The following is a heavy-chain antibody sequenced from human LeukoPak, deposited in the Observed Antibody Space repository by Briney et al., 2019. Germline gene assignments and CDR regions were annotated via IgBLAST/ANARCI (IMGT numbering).Heavy chain of an antibody. Sequence: ASVKVSCKASGYTFTSYAIHWVRQAPGQRLEWMGWINAGNGNTKYSQKFQGRVTITRDTSASTAYMELSSLRSEDTAVYYCARDLGGYCSSSSCSYAFDIWGQGTMVTVSS. CDR3: ARDLGGYCSSSSCSYAFDI. J-gene: IGHJ3*02. CDR1: GYTFTSYA. D-gene: IGHD2-2*01. CDR2: INAGNGNT. V-gene: IGHV1-3*01.